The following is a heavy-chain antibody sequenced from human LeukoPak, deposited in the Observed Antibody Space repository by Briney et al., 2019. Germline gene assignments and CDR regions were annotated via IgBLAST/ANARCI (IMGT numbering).Heavy chain of an antibody. D-gene: IGHD3-9*01. CDR1: GGSFSGYY. J-gene: IGHJ5*02. CDR3: ARAPRYDILTGYYWNNWFDP. V-gene: IGHV4-34*01. CDR2: INHSGST. Sequence: SETLSLTCAVYGGSFSGYYWSWIRQPPGKGLEWIGEINHSGSTNYNPSLKSRVTISVDTSKNQFSLKLSSVTAEDTAVYYCARAPRYDILTGYYWNNWFDPWGQGTLVTVSS.